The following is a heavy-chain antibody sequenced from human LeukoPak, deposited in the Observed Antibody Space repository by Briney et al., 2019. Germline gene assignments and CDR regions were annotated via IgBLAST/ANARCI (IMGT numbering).Heavy chain of an antibody. J-gene: IGHJ4*02. CDR2: ISGSGSNI. CDR1: GFTFSDYY. V-gene: IGHV3-11*04. D-gene: IGHD6-19*01. CDR3: ARESRQWLVVGGVDY. Sequence: GGSLRLSCGASGFTFSDYYMSWIRQAPGKGLEWVAYISGSGSNIYYADSVKGRFTISRDNAKNSLYLQMNILRAEDTALYYCARESRQWLVVGGVDYWGQGTLVTVSS.